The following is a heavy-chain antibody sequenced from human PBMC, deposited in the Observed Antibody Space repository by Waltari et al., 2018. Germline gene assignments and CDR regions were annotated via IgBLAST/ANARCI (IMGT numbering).Heavy chain of an antibody. Sequence: QVQLVQSGAEVKRPGSSVKVSCKASGDTFKNYAISWVRQAPGLGLEWMGRILPIVDRDHYAQKFQGRLTITADKSMTTAYMELTGLTSEDTAVYYCARGYNYGPYYFDYWGQGTLVSVSS. CDR2: ILPIVDRD. D-gene: IGHD5-12*01. J-gene: IGHJ4*02. CDR1: GDTFKNYA. V-gene: IGHV1-69*04. CDR3: ARGYNYGPYYFDY.